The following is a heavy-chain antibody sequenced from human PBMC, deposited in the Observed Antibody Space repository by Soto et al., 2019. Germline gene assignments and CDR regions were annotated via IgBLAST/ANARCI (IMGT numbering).Heavy chain of an antibody. CDR3: ARVLDSSGFY. D-gene: IGHD3-22*01. J-gene: IGHJ4*02. CDR1: GFTFSSYA. Sequence: GGSLRLSCAASGFTFSSYAMHWVRQAPGKGLEWVAVISYDGSNKYYADSVKGRFTISRDNSKNTLYLQMNSLRAEDTAVYYCARVLDSSGFYWGQGTLVTVSS. CDR2: ISYDGSNK. V-gene: IGHV3-30-3*01.